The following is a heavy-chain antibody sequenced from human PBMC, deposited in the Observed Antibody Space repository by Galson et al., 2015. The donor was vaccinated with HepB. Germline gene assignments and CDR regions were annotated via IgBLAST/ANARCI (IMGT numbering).Heavy chain of an antibody. J-gene: IGHJ4*02. Sequence: SLRLSCAASGFTFSSYAMHWVRQAPGKGLEYVSAISSNGGSTYYADSVKGRFTISRDNSKNTLYLQMSSLRAEDTAVYYCVKDRERTVAALYYFDYWGQGTLVTVSS. CDR3: VKDRERTVAALYYFDY. D-gene: IGHD6-19*01. V-gene: IGHV3-64D*06. CDR2: ISSNGGST. CDR1: GFTFSSYA.